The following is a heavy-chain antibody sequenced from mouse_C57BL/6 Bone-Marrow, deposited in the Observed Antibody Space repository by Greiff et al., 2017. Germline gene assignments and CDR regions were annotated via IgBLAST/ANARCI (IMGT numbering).Heavy chain of an antibody. CDR3: TITTVVATDYFDY. CDR1: GFTFSSYA. J-gene: IGHJ2*01. CDR2: ISSGGDYI. D-gene: IGHD1-1*01. Sequence: EVQGVESGEGLVKPGGSLKLSCAASGFTFSSYAMSWVRQTPEKRLEWVAYISSGGDYIYYADTVKGRFTISRDNARNTLYLQMSSLKSEDTAMYYCTITTVVATDYFDYWGQGTTLTVSS. V-gene: IGHV5-9-1*02.